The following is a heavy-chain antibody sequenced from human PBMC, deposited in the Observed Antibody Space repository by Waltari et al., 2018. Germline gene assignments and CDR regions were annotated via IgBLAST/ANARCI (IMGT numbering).Heavy chain of an antibody. CDR1: GYTFTSYD. CDR2: MDPKNGNT. CDR3: ARGTDYGDYDFQH. D-gene: IGHD4-17*01. Sequence: QVQLVQSGADVKRPGASVMVSCKASGYTFTSYDIHWVRQATGQGLEWMGWMDPKNGNTAYAQKFQDRVTLTRDTSINTAYMDLSSLTSEDTGMYFCARGTDYGDYDFQHWGQGTLVTVSS. J-gene: IGHJ1*01. V-gene: IGHV1-8*01.